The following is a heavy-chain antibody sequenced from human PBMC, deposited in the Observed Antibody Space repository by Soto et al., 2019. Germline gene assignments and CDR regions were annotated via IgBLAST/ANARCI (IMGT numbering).Heavy chain of an antibody. CDR1: GFSFSAYG. CDR3: PKGSAVPYQWFDS. D-gene: IGHD6-19*01. J-gene: IGHJ5*01. CDR2: ISHDGNDR. Sequence: QVELVESGGGVVQPGRSLRLSCEASGFSFSAYGMHWVRQAPGKGLEWVAAISHDGNDRYYADSVKGRFTISRDNSKNQMYLKMNILRSENAGIYDCPKGSAVPYQWFDSWGQGNLVSVSS. V-gene: IGHV3-30*18.